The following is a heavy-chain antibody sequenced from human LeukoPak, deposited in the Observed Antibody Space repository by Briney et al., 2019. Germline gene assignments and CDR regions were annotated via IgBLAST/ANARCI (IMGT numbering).Heavy chain of an antibody. CDR3: ARDYYDFWSGPTYYFDY. CDR1: GFTFSSYS. Sequence: GGSLRLSCAASGFTFSSYSMNWVRQAPGKGLEWVSYISSSSSTIYYADSVKGRFTISRDNAKNSLYLQMNSLRAEDTAVYYCARDYYDFWSGPTYYFDYWGQGTLVTVSS. V-gene: IGHV3-48*01. CDR2: ISSSSSTI. D-gene: IGHD3-3*01. J-gene: IGHJ4*02.